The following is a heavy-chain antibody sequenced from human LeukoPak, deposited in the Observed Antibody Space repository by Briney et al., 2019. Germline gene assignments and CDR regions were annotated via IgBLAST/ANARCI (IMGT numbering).Heavy chain of an antibody. V-gene: IGHV3-23*01. Sequence: GESLKISCAASGFPLSSFAMSWVRQAPGKGLEWVSGISGSGANTYYAASVKGRVTISRDNSKNTLYLQMNSLRGEDTAVYYCAKSGGTTSSHYYSDYWGQGTLVTVSS. D-gene: IGHD1-1*01. J-gene: IGHJ4*02. CDR2: ISGSGANT. CDR3: AKSGGTTSSHYYSDY. CDR1: GFPLSSFA.